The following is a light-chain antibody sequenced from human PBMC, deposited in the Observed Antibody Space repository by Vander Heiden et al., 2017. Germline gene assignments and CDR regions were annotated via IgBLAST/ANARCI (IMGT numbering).Light chain of an antibody. CDR2: RNN. CDR1: SSNIGSNY. CDR3: AAWDDSLSGGV. Sequence: HSVLTPPPSASGTPGPRVTISCSGSSSNIGSNYVYWYQQLPGTAPKLLIDRNNQRPSGVPDRFSGSKSGTSASLAISGLRSEDEADYYCAAWDDSLSGGVFGGGTKLTVL. J-gene: IGLJ3*02. V-gene: IGLV1-47*01.